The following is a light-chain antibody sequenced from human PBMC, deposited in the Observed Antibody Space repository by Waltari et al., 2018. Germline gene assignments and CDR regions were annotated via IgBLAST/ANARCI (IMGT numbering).Light chain of an antibody. CDR2: AAS. CDR1: QSVRSY. J-gene: IGKJ1*01. Sequence: DIVLTQSPGTLSLSPGESATLSCRASQSVRSYLVWYQQKPGQAPSLLIYAASIRATGIPDRFSGSGSGTDFSLTISRLEPEDFAVYYCQKYDRLPATFGQGTKVEIK. V-gene: IGKV3-20*01. CDR3: QKYDRLPAT.